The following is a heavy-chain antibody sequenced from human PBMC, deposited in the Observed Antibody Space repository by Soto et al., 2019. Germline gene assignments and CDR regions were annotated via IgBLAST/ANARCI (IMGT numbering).Heavy chain of an antibody. Sequence: PGGSLRLSCAASGFTFSSYAMSWVRQAPGKGLEWVSAISGSGGSTYYADSVKGRFTISRDNSKNTLYLQMNSLRAEDTAVYYCAKDAISGYCSGGSCYSYKNWFDPWGQGTLVTVSS. D-gene: IGHD2-15*01. CDR3: AKDAISGYCSGGSCYSYKNWFDP. J-gene: IGHJ5*02. CDR1: GFTFSSYA. CDR2: ISGSGGST. V-gene: IGHV3-23*01.